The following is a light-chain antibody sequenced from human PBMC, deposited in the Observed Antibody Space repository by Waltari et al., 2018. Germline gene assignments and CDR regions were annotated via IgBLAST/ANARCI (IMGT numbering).Light chain of an antibody. CDR2: KVS. CDR3: MQGTHWPPWT. J-gene: IGKJ1*01. Sequence: DVLLTQSPLSLPVALGQTASISCRSSQSLVHSDGETYLNWFHQRPGQSPRRLIYKVSNRDSGVPERFSGSGSGTDVTLKISRVEADDVGIYYCMQGTHWPPWTFGQGTKVEIK. CDR1: QSLVHSDGETY. V-gene: IGKV2-30*02.